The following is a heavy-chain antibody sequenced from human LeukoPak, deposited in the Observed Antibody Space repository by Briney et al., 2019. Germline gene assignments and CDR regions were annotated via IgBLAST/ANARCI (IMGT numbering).Heavy chain of an antibody. Sequence: PGRSLRLSCAASGFTFSSYGMHWVRQAPGKGLEWVSYISSSGSTIYYADSVKGRFTISRDNAKNSLYLQMNGLRAEDTAVYYCARVGIVGAENAFDIWGQGTMVTVSS. CDR3: ARVGIVGAENAFDI. J-gene: IGHJ3*02. V-gene: IGHV3-48*04. CDR1: GFTFSSYG. CDR2: ISSSGSTI. D-gene: IGHD1-26*01.